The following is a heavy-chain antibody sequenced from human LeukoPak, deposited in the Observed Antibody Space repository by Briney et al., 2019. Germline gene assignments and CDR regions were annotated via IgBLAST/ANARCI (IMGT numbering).Heavy chain of an antibody. CDR2: ISYDGSNK. CDR3: AKDGSSGWYY. Sequence: GGSLRLSCAASGFTFSSYGMHWVRQVPGKGLEWVAVISYDGSNKYYADSVKGRFTISRDNSKNTLYLQMNSLRAEDTAVYYCAKDGSSGWYYWGQGTLVTVSS. CDR1: GFTFSSYG. J-gene: IGHJ4*02. D-gene: IGHD6-19*01. V-gene: IGHV3-30*18.